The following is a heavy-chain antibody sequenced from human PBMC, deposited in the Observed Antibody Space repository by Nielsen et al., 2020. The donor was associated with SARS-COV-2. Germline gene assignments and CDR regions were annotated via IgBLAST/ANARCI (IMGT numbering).Heavy chain of an antibody. CDR1: GGSFSGYC. V-gene: IGHV4-34*01. Sequence: SETLSLTCAVYGGSFSGYCWSWIRQLPGKGLEWIGEIDHSGTATLNPSLKGRVPVSVNPSKNQFSLKMTSMTAADTAVYFCARAPDVDVLTGDYPDGFDVWGQGTGVTVSS. D-gene: IGHD3-9*01. CDR2: IDHSGTA. J-gene: IGHJ3*01. CDR3: ARAPDVDVLTGDYPDGFDV.